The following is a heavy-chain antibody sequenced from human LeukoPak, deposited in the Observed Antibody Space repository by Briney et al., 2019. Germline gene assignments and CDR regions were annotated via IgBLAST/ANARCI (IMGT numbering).Heavy chain of an antibody. J-gene: IGHJ6*03. D-gene: IGHD6-13*01. CDR1: GFTFSDYY. Sequence: GGSLRLSCAASGFTFSDYYMSWIRQAPGKGLEWVSYISSSGSTIYYADSVKGRFTISRDNAKNSLYLQMNSLRAEDTAVYYCASSAAAGYYYYMDVWGKGTTVNVSS. CDR3: ASSAAAGYYYYMDV. CDR2: ISSSGSTI. V-gene: IGHV3-11*01.